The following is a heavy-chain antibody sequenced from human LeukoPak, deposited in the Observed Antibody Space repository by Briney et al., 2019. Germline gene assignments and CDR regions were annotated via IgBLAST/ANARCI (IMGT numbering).Heavy chain of an antibody. CDR3: ARDPEYGALDI. V-gene: IGHV3-7*01. J-gene: IGHJ3*02. CDR1: GFRLSTSY. CDR2: INGDGSQR. Sequence: GEPLRHSCGASGFRLSTSYMMWLRPPPGRGREGVASINGDGSQRSSVGSMRGRFTICRDNADNSLYLQMNSLRVEDTAVYYCARDPEYGALDIWGQGTTVTVSS. D-gene: IGHD4-17*01.